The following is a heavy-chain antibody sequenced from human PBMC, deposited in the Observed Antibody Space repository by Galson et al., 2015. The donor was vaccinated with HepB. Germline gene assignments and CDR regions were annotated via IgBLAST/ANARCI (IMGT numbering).Heavy chain of an antibody. D-gene: IGHD3-10*01. V-gene: IGHV3-66*01. J-gene: IGHJ4*02. Sequence: SLRLSCAASGFTVSSNYMSWVRQAPGKGLEWVSVIYSGGSTYYADSVKGRFTISRDNSKNTLYLQMNSLRAEDTAVYYCARVLTYYYGSGSYPDYWGQGTLVTVSS. CDR2: IYSGGST. CDR3: ARVLTYYYGSGSYPDY. CDR1: GFTVSSNY.